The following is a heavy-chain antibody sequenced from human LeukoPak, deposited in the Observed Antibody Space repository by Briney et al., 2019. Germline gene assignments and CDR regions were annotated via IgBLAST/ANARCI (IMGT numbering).Heavy chain of an antibody. CDR3: ARGWLKTGWSD. D-gene: IGHD3-3*01. Sequence: SQTLSLTCAISGDSVSSNSAAWNCIRQSPSRGLEWLGRTYYASKWYNDYAVSVKSRITINPDTSKNQFSLQLNSVTPEDTAIYYCARGWLKTGWSDWGQGALVSVSS. CDR2: TYYASKWYN. V-gene: IGHV6-1*01. J-gene: IGHJ4*02. CDR1: GDSVSSNSAA.